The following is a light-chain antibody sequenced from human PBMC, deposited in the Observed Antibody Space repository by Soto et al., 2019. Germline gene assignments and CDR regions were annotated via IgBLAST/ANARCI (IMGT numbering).Light chain of an antibody. CDR2: AAS. Sequence: DIQMTQSPSSLSASVGDRVTITCRESQGISNYLAWYQQKPGKVPKLLIYAASTLQSGVPSRFSGSGSGTDSTLTSSGLQPEDDATYYCQKYNSAPHTFGQGTKLEIK. V-gene: IGKV1-27*01. J-gene: IGKJ2*01. CDR1: QGISNY. CDR3: QKYNSAPHT.